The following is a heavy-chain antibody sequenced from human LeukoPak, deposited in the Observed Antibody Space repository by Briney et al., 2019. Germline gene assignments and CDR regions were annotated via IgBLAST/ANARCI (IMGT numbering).Heavy chain of an antibody. Sequence: PSETLSLTCTVSGGSISSYYWSWIRQPPGKGLEWIGYIYYSGSTNYNPSLKSRVTISVDTSKNQFSLKLSPVTAADTAVYYCARLRIGFGGVIVIQNWYFDLWGRGTLVTVSS. CDR3: ARLRIGFGGVIVIQNWYFDL. J-gene: IGHJ2*01. CDR1: GGSISSYY. CDR2: IYYSGST. V-gene: IGHV4-59*08. D-gene: IGHD3-16*02.